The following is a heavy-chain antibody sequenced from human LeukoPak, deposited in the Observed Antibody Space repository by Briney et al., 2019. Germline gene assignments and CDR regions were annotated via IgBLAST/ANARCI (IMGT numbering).Heavy chain of an antibody. CDR3: ARGFPPRIAAAGKEVDY. CDR2: IYSGGST. D-gene: IGHD6-13*01. J-gene: IGHJ4*02. CDR1: GFTVSSNY. Sequence: PGGSLRLSCAASGFTVSSNYMSWVRQAPGKGLEWVSVIYSGGSTYYADSVKGRFTISRDNSKNTLYLQMNSLRAEDTAVYYCARGFPPRIAAAGKEVDYWGQGTLVTVSS. V-gene: IGHV3-53*01.